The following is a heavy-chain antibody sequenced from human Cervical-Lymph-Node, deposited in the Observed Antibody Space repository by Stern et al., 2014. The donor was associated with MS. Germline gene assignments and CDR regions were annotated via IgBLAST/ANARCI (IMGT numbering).Heavy chain of an antibody. J-gene: IGHJ3*02. CDR3: ASNLFGARDAFDI. D-gene: IGHD2-21*01. CDR2: INTNTGNP. V-gene: IGHV7-4-1*02. CDR1: GYTFTSYA. Sequence: VQLVESGSEFQKPGASVKVSCKASGYTFTSYAMNWLRPAPGQGLAWMGWINTNTGNPTYAQGFTGRFVFSLDTSVSTAYLQISSLKAEDTAVYYCASNLFGARDAFDIWGQGTMVTVSS.